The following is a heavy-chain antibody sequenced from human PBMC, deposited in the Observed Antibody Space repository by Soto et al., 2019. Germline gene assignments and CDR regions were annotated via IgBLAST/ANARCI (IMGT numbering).Heavy chain of an antibody. CDR1: GFTFSSYA. Sequence: GSLRLSCAASGFTFSSYAMHWVRQAPGKGLEWVAVISYDGSNKYYADSVKGRFTISRDNSKNTLYLQMNSLRAEDTAVYYCARDREAASGSYYVGYYFDYWGQGTLVTVSS. CDR2: ISYDGSNK. J-gene: IGHJ4*02. CDR3: ARDREAASGSYYVGYYFDY. V-gene: IGHV3-30-3*01. D-gene: IGHD1-26*01.